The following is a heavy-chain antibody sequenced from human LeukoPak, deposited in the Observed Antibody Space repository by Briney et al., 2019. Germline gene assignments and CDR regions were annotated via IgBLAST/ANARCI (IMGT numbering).Heavy chain of an antibody. Sequence: PSETLSLTCAVSGGSISSGGYSWSWIRQPPGKGLEWIGYIYHSGSTYYNPSLKSRVTISVDTSKNQFSLKLSSVTAADTAVYYCARLGSSGWTRPNWFDPWGQGTLVTVSS. CDR2: IYHSGST. CDR3: ARLGSSGWTRPNWFDP. J-gene: IGHJ5*02. CDR1: GGSISSGGYS. V-gene: IGHV4-30-2*03. D-gene: IGHD6-19*01.